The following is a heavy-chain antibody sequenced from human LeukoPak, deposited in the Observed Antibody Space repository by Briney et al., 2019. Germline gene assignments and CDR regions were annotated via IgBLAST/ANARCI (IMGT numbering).Heavy chain of an antibody. V-gene: IGHV3-73*01. Sequence: GGSLKLSCAASGFTFSGSAMHWVRQASGKGLEWVGRIRSKANGYTTAYRASVKGRFTISRDDSQRATYVQMNSLKIEDTAVYYCTRLAGGDAFDIWGPGTMVTVSS. CDR1: GFTFSGSA. CDR2: IRSKANGYTT. D-gene: IGHD2-15*01. J-gene: IGHJ3*02. CDR3: TRLAGGDAFDI.